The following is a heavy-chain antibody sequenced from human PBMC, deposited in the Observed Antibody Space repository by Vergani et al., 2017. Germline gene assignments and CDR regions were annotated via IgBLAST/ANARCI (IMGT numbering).Heavy chain of an antibody. D-gene: IGHD2-2*01. Sequence: QVQLVQSGAEVKKPGSSVKVSCKASGGTFSSYAISWVRQAPGQGLEWVGGIIPSFGTANYAQKFQGGVTITADESTGPAYMELSSLRSEDTAVYYCTTDPEDIVVVPAGNWYFDLWGRGTLVTVSS. CDR3: TTDPEDIVVVPAGNWYFDL. CDR1: GGTFSSYA. J-gene: IGHJ2*01. CDR2: IIPSFGTA. V-gene: IGHV1-69*01.